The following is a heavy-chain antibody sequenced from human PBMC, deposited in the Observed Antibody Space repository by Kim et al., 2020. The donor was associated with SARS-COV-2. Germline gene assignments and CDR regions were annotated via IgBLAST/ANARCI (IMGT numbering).Heavy chain of an antibody. V-gene: IGHV4-4*02. CDR1: GGSISSSNW. J-gene: IGHJ5*02. CDR3: AGSSGSYYNWFDP. CDR2: IYHSGST. D-gene: IGHD3-10*01. Sequence: SETLSLTCAVSGGSISSSNWWSWVRQPPGKGLEWIGEIYHSGSTNYNPSLKSRVTISVDKSKNQFSLKLSSVTAADTAVYYCAGSSGSYYNWFDPWGQGTLVTVSS.